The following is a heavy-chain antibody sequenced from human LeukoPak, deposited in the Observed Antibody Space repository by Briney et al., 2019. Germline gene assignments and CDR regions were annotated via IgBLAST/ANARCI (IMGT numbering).Heavy chain of an antibody. CDR2: IWYDGSNK. V-gene: IGHV3-33*01. D-gene: IGHD6-19*01. Sequence: PWGSLRLSCAASGFTFSSYGMDWVRQAPGKGREWGAVIWYDGSNKYYADSVKGRFTISRDNSKNTLYLQMNSLRAEDTAVYYCASTSGWYEPIDYWGQGTLVTVSS. CDR3: ASTSGWYEPIDY. CDR1: GFTFSSYG. J-gene: IGHJ4*02.